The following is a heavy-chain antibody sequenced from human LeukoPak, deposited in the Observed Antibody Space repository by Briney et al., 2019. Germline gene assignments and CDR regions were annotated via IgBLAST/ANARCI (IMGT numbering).Heavy chain of an antibody. V-gene: IGHV3-30*18. J-gene: IGHJ4*02. CDR2: ISYDGSNK. D-gene: IGHD3-10*01. CDR1: GFTFSSYG. CDR3: AKELDYYGSGPFDY. Sequence: GGSLRLSCAASGFTFSSYGMHWVRQAPGKGLEWVAVISYDGSNKYYADSVKGRFTISRDNSKNTLYLQMNSLRAEDTAVYYCAKELDYYGSGPFDYWGQGTLVTVSS.